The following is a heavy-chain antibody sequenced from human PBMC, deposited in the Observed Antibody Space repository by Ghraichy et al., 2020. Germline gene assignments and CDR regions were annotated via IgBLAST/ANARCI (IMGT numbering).Heavy chain of an antibody. J-gene: IGHJ2*01. CDR1: GGSISSYY. CDR2: IYYSGST. CDR3: ARGPSLSSIAARPRDWYFDL. Sequence: ESLNISCTVSGGSISSYYWSWIRQPPGKGLEWIGYIYYSGSTNYNPSLKSRVTISVDTSKNQFSLKLSSVTAADTAVYYCARGPSLSSIAARPRDWYFDLWGRGTLVTVSS. V-gene: IGHV4-59*08. D-gene: IGHD6-6*01.